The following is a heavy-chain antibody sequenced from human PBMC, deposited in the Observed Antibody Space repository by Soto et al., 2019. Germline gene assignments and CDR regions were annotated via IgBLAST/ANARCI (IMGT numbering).Heavy chain of an antibody. J-gene: IGHJ4*02. CDR1: GFTFSSYG. CDR2: ISYDGSNK. Sequence: GGSLRLSCAASGFTFSSYGMHWVRQAPGKGLEWVAVISYDGSNKYYADSVKGRFTISRDNSKNTLYLQMNSLRAEDTAVYYCAKDGYYDFWSSYFDYRGQGTLVTVS. V-gene: IGHV3-30*18. D-gene: IGHD3-3*01. CDR3: AKDGYYDFWSSYFDY.